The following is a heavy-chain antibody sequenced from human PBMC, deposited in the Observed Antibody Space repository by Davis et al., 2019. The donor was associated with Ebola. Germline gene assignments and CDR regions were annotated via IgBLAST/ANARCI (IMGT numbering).Heavy chain of an antibody. V-gene: IGHV4-34*01. J-gene: IGHJ4*02. CDR3: ARGVEFDY. CDR1: GGSFSGYY. CDR2: ITYSGIT. Sequence: PSETLSLTCAVYGGSFSGYYWSWIRQPPGKGLEWIGYITYSGITNYNPSLKSRVTISLDTSKNQFSLTLTSVTAADTAVYYCARGVEFDYWGQGTLVTVSS.